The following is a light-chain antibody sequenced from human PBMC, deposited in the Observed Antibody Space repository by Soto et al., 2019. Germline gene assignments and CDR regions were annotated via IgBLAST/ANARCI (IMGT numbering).Light chain of an antibody. V-gene: IGKV1-5*01. CDR3: QQYNSHWT. CDR1: QSISSW. CDR2: DAS. J-gene: IGKJ1*01. Sequence: EIKLNHSPAALSASVGDRVTITCRASQSISSWLAWYQQKPGKAPKLLIYDASSLESGVPSRFSGSGSGTEFTLTISSLQPDDFATYYCQQYNSHWTFGQGTKVDI.